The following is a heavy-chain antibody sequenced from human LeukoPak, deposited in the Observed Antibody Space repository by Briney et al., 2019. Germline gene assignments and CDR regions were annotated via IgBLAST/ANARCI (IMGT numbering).Heavy chain of an antibody. Sequence: GGSLRLSCAASGFTFSSYWMSWVRQAPGKGLEWVSAISGRGGRTYYAESVKGRLTISRDKSRNTLDLQMTSLRVEDTAVYYCAKTDGEWYLGVRYHYMDVWGKGTTVTVTS. CDR3: AKTDGEWYLGVRYHYMDV. D-gene: IGHD3-3*01. CDR2: ISGRGGRT. V-gene: IGHV3-23*01. CDR1: GFTFSSYW. J-gene: IGHJ6*03.